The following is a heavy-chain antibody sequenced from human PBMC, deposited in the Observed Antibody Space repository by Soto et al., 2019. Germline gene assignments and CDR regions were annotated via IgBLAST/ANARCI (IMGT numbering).Heavy chain of an antibody. CDR3: ATDAATGMNDY. V-gene: IGHV1-18*01. J-gene: IGHJ4*02. CDR1: GYTFTSYG. CDR2: ISAYNGNT. Sequence: QVQLVQSGAEVKKPGASVKVSCQASGYTFTSYGISWVRQAPGQALEWMGWISAYNGNTKYAQKLPGRVTMTTDTSTRTAYMALRSLRSGDTPGYYCATDAATGMNDYWGQGTLVTVSS. D-gene: IGHD1-20*01.